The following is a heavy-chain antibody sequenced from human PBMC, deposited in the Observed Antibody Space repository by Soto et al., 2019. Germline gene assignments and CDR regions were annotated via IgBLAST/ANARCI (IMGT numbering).Heavy chain of an antibody. CDR3: AHIRVVTYYGSGWFDP. D-gene: IGHD3-10*01. J-gene: IGHJ5*02. CDR2: IYWDDDK. V-gene: IGHV2-5*02. Sequence: QITLRESGPTLVKPTQTLTLTCAVSGSSLSTSGVGVGWIRQPPGKALEWLALIYWDDDKRYSPSLTNRLTSTKDTSKNQVVLTMTNMDPVDTATYYCAHIRVVTYYGSGWFDPWGQGTLVTVSS. CDR1: GSSLSTSGVG.